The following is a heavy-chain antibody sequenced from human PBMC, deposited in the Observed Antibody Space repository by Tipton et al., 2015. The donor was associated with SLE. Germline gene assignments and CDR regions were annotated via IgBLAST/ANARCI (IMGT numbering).Heavy chain of an antibody. CDR2: IYAGGTT. CDR1: GASISSQY. CDR3: ARGLQAFCGGDCPFDL. D-gene: IGHD2-21*02. J-gene: IGHJ5*02. Sequence: TLSLTCTVSGASISSQYWSWIRQSAVKGLEYIGRIYAGGTTNYHPPLKSRVTMSVDTSKHQFSLTLRSVTAADTAIYYCARGLQAFCGGDCPFDLWGQGTLVTVSS. V-gene: IGHV4-4*07.